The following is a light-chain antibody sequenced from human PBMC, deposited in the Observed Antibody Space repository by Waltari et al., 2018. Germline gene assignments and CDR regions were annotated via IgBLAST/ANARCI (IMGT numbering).Light chain of an antibody. CDR2: AAS. V-gene: IGKV1-12*01. CDR3: QQGKTFPLT. Sequence: DIEMTQSPSSVFASVGDRGTISCRARHDISSYLAWYQQEPGKAPKLLIYAASSLLSGVPSRYSGSRSATDFTLTISSLQPYQSATYYCQQGKTFPLTFGGGTKVEI. CDR1: HDISSY. J-gene: IGKJ4*01.